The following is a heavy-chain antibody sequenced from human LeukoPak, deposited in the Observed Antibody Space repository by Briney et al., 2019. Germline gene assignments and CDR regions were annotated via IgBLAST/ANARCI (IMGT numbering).Heavy chain of an antibody. V-gene: IGHV3-23*01. CDR3: AKARRSGGVSQFDS. Sequence: TGGSLRLSCAASGFTFSIYATSWVRQAPGKGLEWVSAISGSGGSTYYGDSVKGRFTISRDNSQSTLYLQMNSLRAEDTAVYYCAKARRSGGVSQFDSWGQGTLVTVSS. J-gene: IGHJ4*02. CDR1: GFTFSIYA. CDR2: ISGSGGST. D-gene: IGHD3-16*01.